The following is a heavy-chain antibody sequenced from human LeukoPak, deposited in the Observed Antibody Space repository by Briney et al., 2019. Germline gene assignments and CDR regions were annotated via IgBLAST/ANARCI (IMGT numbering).Heavy chain of an antibody. Sequence: SVKVSCKASGGTFSSYAISWVRQAPGQGLEWMGRIIPIFGTANYAQKFQVRVTITTDESTSTAYMELSSLRSEDTAVYYCARLQLDYNWFDPWGQGTLVTVSS. CDR1: GGTFSSYA. J-gene: IGHJ5*02. D-gene: IGHD6-13*01. CDR3: ARLQLDYNWFDP. V-gene: IGHV1-69*05. CDR2: IIPIFGTA.